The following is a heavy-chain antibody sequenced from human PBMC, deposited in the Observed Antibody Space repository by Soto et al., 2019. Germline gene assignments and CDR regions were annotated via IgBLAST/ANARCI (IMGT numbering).Heavy chain of an antibody. J-gene: IGHJ4*02. Sequence: SGRTLVNPTQTLTLTCTVSAFSLSTSGVGVGGIRQPPGKALEWLALIYWDDDKRYSPSLKSRLTITKDTSKNQVVLTMTNMDAVDTATYYCAHRRGPYASSGYYYWGQGTLVTVSS. CDR3: AHRRGPYASSGYYY. D-gene: IGHD3-22*01. CDR1: AFSLSTSGVG. V-gene: IGHV2-5*02. CDR2: IYWDDDK.